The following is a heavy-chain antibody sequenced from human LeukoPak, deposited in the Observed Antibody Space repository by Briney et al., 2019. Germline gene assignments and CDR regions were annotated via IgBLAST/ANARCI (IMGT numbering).Heavy chain of an antibody. Sequence: SQTLSLTCALSGDTLPTNRAAWNWIRQSPSRGLEWLGRTYYRSKWYYDYAVSVKSRVTINPDTSKNQFSLQLNSVTPEDTAVYYCARDRPDHRESPRNFFDFWGQGTLVTVSS. V-gene: IGHV6-1*01. D-gene: IGHD3-10*01. CDR3: ARDRPDHRESPRNFFDF. J-gene: IGHJ4*02. CDR2: TYYRSKWYY. CDR1: GDTLPTNRAA.